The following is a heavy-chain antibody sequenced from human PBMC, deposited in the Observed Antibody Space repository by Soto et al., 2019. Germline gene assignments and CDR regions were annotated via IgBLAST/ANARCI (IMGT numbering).Heavy chain of an antibody. CDR3: VRGPFYAGQGYMDV. CDR2: IYYSGST. J-gene: IGHJ6*03. Sequence: PSETLSLTCTVSGGSISRYYWSWIRQPPGKGLEWIGYIYYSGSTNYKPSLKSRVTISVDTSKNQFSLKLRSVTAADTAVYYCVRGPFYAGQGYMDVWGKGTTVTVSS. V-gene: IGHV4-59*01. CDR1: GGSISRYY. D-gene: IGHD2-2*01.